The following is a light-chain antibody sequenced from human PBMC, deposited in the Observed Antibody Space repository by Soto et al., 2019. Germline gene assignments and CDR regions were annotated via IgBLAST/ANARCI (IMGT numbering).Light chain of an antibody. V-gene: IGLV1-51*01. CDR3: GTWDSSLSAGR. Sequence: QSVLTQPPSVSAAPGQKVTISCSGSSSNIGNNYVSWYQQLPGTAPKLLIYDNNKRPSGIPDRFSGSKSGTSATPGITGLQTGDEADYYCGTWDSSLSAGRFGGGTKVTVL. CDR2: DNN. CDR1: SSNIGNNY. J-gene: IGLJ2*01.